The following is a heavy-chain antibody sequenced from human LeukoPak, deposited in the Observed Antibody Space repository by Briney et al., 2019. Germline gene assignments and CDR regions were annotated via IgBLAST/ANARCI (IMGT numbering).Heavy chain of an antibody. CDR1: VGSISSSSYY. Sequence: KASETLSLTCTVSVGSISSSSYYWGWIRQPPGKGLEWIWSIYYSGSIYYNPSLKSRVTISVDTSNNQFSLKLSSVNAADTAVYYCASRDSRSVGFGAFDIWGQGPMVTVSS. CDR3: ASRDSRSVGFGAFDI. CDR2: IYYSGSI. D-gene: IGHD3-10*01. V-gene: IGHV4-39*07. J-gene: IGHJ3*02.